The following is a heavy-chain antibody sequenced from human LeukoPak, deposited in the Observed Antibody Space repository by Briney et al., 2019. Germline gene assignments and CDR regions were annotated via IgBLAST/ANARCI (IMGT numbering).Heavy chain of an antibody. V-gene: IGHV1-2*02. CDR1: GYTFTGYY. Sequence: ASVKVSCKASGYTFTGYYMHWVRQAPGQGLEWMEWINPNSGGTNYAQKFQGRVTMTRDTSISTAYMELSRLRSDDTAVYYCARDPYGIFGVVYKDVWGKGTTVTVSS. J-gene: IGHJ6*03. CDR3: ARDPYGIFGVVYKDV. D-gene: IGHD3-3*01. CDR2: INPNSGGT.